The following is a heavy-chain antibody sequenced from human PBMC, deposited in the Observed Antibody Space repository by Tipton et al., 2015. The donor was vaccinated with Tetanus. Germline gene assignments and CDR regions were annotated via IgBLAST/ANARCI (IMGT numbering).Heavy chain of an antibody. CDR1: GVSISDTSFY. V-gene: IGHV4-39*07. J-gene: IGHJ5*01. D-gene: IGHD3-10*01. CDR3: ARGLGSRLAPGGSVDS. Sequence: TLSLTCSVSGVSISDTSFYWAWIRQPPGKGLEWIGSIYDSGSFYYNPSLKSRVTILVDTSKNQFSLKLSSVTAADTAVYYCARGLGSRLAPGGSVDSWGQGTLVTVSS. CDR2: IYDSGSF.